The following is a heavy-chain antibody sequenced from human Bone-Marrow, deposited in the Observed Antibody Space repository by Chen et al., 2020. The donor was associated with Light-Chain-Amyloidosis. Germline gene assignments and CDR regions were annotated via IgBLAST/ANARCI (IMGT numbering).Heavy chain of an antibody. CDR1: GYTFTSYG. J-gene: IGHJ6*02. D-gene: IGHD3-10*01. CDR2: ISAYNGNT. Sequence: QVQLVQSGAEVKKPGASVKVSCKASGYTFTSYGISWVRPAPGQGLEWMGWISAYNGNTNYAQKLQGRVTMTTDTSTSTAYMELRSLRSDDTAVYYCARDRLLWFGELFWRDYYYGMDVWGQGTTVTVSS. CDR3: ARDRLLWFGELFWRDYYYGMDV. V-gene: IGHV1-18*01.